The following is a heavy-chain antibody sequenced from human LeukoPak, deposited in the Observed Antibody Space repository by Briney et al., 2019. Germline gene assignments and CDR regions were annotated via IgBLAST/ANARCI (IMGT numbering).Heavy chain of an antibody. CDR3: XXXXGLXFGGVIVYYYYYGMDV. CDR1: GGTFSSYA. J-gene: IGHJ6*02. CDR2: IIPILGIA. Sequence: SVKVSCKASGGTFSSYAISWVRQAPGQGLEWMGRIIPILGIANYAQKFQGRVTITADKSTSTAYMELSSLRSEDTAVYYCXXXXGLXFGGVIVYYYYYGMDVWGQGTTVTVSS. V-gene: IGHV1-69*04. D-gene: IGHD3-16*02.